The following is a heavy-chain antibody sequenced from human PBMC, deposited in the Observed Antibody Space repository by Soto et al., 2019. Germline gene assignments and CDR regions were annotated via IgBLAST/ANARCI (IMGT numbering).Heavy chain of an antibody. Sequence: GGSLRLSCAASGFTFSSYAMHWVRQAPGKGLEWVAVISYDGSNKYYADSVKGRFTISRDNSKNTLYLQMNSLRAEDTAVYYCARLNEAGTTPDYYYGMDVWGQGTTVTVSS. V-gene: IGHV3-30-3*01. J-gene: IGHJ6*02. CDR3: ARLNEAGTTPDYYYGMDV. D-gene: IGHD1-7*01. CDR1: GFTFSSYA. CDR2: ISYDGSNK.